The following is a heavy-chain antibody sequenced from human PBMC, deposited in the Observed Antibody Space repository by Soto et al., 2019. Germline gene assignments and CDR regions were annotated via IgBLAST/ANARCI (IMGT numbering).Heavy chain of an antibody. D-gene: IGHD5-18*01. J-gene: IGHJ4*02. Sequence: PSETLSLTCAFSVVSISSSNWWGWVRQPPGKGLEWIGEIYHSGSTNYNPSLKSRVTISVDKSKNQFSLKLSSVTAADTAVYYCARVHTSVDTAMVKAPPDCRGQGSQV. CDR3: ARVHTSVDTAMVKAPPDC. V-gene: IGHV4-4*02. CDR1: VVSISSSNW. CDR2: IYHSGST.